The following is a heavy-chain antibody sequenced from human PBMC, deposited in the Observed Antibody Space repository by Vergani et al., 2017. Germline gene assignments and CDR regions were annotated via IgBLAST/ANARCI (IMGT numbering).Heavy chain of an antibody. CDR1: GYSISRGFY. J-gene: IGHJ5*01. CDR2: MFHTGEA. CDR3: GVIMVRSPRPDNWFDS. Sequence: QIQLQESGPGLVKPSETLSLTCSVSGYSISRGFYWAWIRQTPEKGLEWIGGMFHTGEASNSPSLQSRVAFSMDTSKNQFSLQLTSVTAADTAVYLCGVIMVRSPRPDNWFDSWRRGTLVSVSS. V-gene: IGHV4-38-2*02. D-gene: IGHD3-10*01.